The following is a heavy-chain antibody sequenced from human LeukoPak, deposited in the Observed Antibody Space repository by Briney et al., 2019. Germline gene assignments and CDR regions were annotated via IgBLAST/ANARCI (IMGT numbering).Heavy chain of an antibody. Sequence: PGGSLRLSCAASGFTFSSYGMHWVRQAPGKGLEWVAVIWYDGSNKYYADSVKGRFTISRDNSKNTLYLQMNSLRAEDTAVYYCAGFSSSWSRDYWGQGTLVTVSS. CDR1: GFTFSSYG. CDR3: AGFSSSWSRDY. J-gene: IGHJ4*02. D-gene: IGHD6-13*01. CDR2: IWYDGSNK. V-gene: IGHV3-33*01.